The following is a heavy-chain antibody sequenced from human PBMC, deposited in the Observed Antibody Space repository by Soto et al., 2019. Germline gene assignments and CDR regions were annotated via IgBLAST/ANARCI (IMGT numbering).Heavy chain of an antibody. V-gene: IGHV3-53*01. J-gene: IGHJ4*01. CDR2: MYAGGDT. D-gene: IGHD2-21*01. CDR1: GLSVSDNY. CDR3: VSRIPSWVFDY. Sequence: GGSLRLSCGASGLSVSDNYMGWVRQAPGRGLEWVSVMYAGGDTHYADSVKGRFTISRDKSENTLYLQMNSLRDEDTGVYFCVSRIPSWVFDYWGLGALVTVSS.